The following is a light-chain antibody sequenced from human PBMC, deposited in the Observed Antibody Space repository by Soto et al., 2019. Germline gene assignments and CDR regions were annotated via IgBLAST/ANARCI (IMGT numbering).Light chain of an antibody. Sequence: DIQLTQSPSTLSASVGDRVTITCRASQSISSYLNWYQQKPRKAPKLLIYAASSLQSGVPSRFSGSGSGTYFTLTISSLQPDDFATYYCQHSYSTPYTFGQGTKLEIK. V-gene: IGKV1-39*01. CDR3: QHSYSTPYT. J-gene: IGKJ2*01. CDR1: QSISSY. CDR2: AAS.